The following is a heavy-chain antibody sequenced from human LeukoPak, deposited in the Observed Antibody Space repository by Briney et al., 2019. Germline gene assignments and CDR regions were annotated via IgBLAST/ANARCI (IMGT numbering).Heavy chain of an antibody. CDR3: ARGGGRHVEY. Sequence: GGSLRLSCAASGFTLSSYWMSWVRQAPGKGLEWAANIKEDGSEKNYVDSVKGRFTISRDNAKNSLYLQMNSLRAEDTAVYYCARGGGRHVEYWGQGNLVTVSS. CDR1: GFTLSSYW. J-gene: IGHJ4*02. D-gene: IGHD2/OR15-2a*01. V-gene: IGHV3-7*05. CDR2: IKEDGSEK.